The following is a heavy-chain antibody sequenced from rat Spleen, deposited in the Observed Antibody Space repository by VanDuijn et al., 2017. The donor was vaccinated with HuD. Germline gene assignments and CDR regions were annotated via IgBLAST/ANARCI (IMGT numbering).Heavy chain of an antibody. CDR3: ATDGYYDGTYYAVYVMDA. CDR1: GFTFSDYY. CDR2: ISYDGSST. J-gene: IGHJ4*01. D-gene: IGHD1-12*02. Sequence: EVQLVESGGGLVQPGRSMKLSCAASGFTFSDYYMAWVRQAPKKGLEWVASISYDGSSTYYRDSVKGRFTISRDNAKSTLNLQMDSLRSEDSATYYCATDGYYDGTYYAVYVMDAWGQGASVTVSS. V-gene: IGHV5-20*01.